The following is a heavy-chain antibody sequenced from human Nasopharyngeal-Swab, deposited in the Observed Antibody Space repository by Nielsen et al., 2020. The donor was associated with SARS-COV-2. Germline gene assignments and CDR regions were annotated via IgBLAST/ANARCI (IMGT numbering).Heavy chain of an antibody. Sequence: GESLKSSCAASGFTFSSYAMSWVRQAPGKGLEWVSAISGSGGSTYYADSVKGRFTISRDNSKNTLYLQMNSLRAEDTAVYYCAKGSLWELLDYWGQGTLVTVSS. J-gene: IGHJ4*02. CDR1: GFTFSSYA. CDR3: AKGSLWELLDY. V-gene: IGHV3-23*01. CDR2: ISGSGGST. D-gene: IGHD1-26*01.